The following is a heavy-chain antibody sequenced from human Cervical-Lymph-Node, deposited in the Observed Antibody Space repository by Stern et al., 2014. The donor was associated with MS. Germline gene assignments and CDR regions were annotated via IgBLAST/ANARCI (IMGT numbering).Heavy chain of an antibody. CDR1: GFSFSTYW. V-gene: IGHV3-7*01. Sequence: EVHLVESGGGFVQPGESLRLSCVASGFSFSTYWMTWVRQVPGQEMEWVAHIDQDGSREYYVDSVRGRFTISRDNAKNSLYLQMNSLRDEDTAVYHCVRGCGRSSCPYYLDYWGQGALVTVSS. J-gene: IGHJ4*02. D-gene: IGHD2-21*01. CDR3: VRGCGRSSCPYYLDY. CDR2: IDQDGSRE.